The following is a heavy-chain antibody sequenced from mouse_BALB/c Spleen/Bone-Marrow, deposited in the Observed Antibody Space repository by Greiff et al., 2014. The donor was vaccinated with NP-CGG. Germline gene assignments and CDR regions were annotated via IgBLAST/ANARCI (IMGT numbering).Heavy chain of an antibody. CDR3: ARGTPYAMDY. V-gene: IGHV14-3*02. Sequence: QQSGAELVKPGASVKLSCTASGFNIKDTYMHWVKQRPEQGLEWIGRIDPANGNTKYDPKFQGKATITADTSSNTAYLQLSSLTSEDTAVYYCARGTPYAMDYWGQGTSVTVSS. CDR2: IDPANGNT. J-gene: IGHJ4*01. CDR1: GFNIKDTY. D-gene: IGHD2-14*01.